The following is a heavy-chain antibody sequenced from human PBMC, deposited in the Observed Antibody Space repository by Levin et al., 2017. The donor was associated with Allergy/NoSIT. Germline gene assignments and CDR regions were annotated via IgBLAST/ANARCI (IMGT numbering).Heavy chain of an antibody. CDR2: INSGGGSK. Sequence: GESLKISCAASGFTFSIYAMSWVRQAPGKGLEWVSLINSGGGSKYYADSVKGRFTISRDNFKNTLYLQMNSLRAEDTAVYYCAKDTGDHYWYFDLWGRGTLVTVSS. CDR3: AKDTGDHYWYFDL. J-gene: IGHJ2*01. V-gene: IGHV3-23*01. D-gene: IGHD2-8*02. CDR1: GFTFSIYA.